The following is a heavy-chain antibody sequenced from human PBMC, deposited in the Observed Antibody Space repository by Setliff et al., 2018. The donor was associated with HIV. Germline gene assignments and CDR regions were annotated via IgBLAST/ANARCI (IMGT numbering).Heavy chain of an antibody. D-gene: IGHD1-1*01. Sequence: ASVKVSCKASGYSFTTSGVSWVRQAPGQGLEWMGWINIRSGNTNYAQKFQGRVTMTTDTSTSTAYMGLRSLRSDDTAVYYCARKGTGDAFDIWGQGTMVTVS. CDR1: GYSFTTSG. V-gene: IGHV1-18*01. J-gene: IGHJ3*02. CDR3: ARKGTGDAFDI. CDR2: INIRSGNT.